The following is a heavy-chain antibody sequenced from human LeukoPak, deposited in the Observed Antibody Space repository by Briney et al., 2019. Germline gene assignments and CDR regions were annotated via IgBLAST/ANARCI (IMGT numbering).Heavy chain of an antibody. D-gene: IGHD3-3*01. CDR3: ATGRPYDFWSGYIQFDY. V-gene: IGHV3-30*02. J-gene: IGHJ4*02. CDR1: GFTFSSYG. CDR2: IRYDGSNK. Sequence: GGSLRLSCAASGFTFSSYGMHWVRQAPGKGLEWVAFIRYDGSNKYYADSVKGRFTISRDNSKNTLYLQMNSLRAEDTAVYYCATGRPYDFWSGYIQFDYWGQGPLVTV.